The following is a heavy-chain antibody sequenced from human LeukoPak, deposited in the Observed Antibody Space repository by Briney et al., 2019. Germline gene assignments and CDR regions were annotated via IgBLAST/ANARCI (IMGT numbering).Heavy chain of an antibody. V-gene: IGHV3-23*01. CDR3: AKDSARVGARPAWFDP. Sequence: GGSLRLSCAVSGVIFSSYAMTWVRQAPGKGLEWVSAMSGSGGSTYYADYVKGRFTISRDNSKNTLYLEMNSLRAEDTGVYYCAKDSARVGARPAWFDPWGQGTLVTVSS. CDR2: MSGSGGST. CDR1: GVIFSSYA. D-gene: IGHD1-26*01. J-gene: IGHJ5*02.